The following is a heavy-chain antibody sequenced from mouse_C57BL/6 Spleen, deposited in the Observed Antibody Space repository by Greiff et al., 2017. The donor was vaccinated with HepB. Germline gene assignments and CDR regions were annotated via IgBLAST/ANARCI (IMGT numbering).Heavy chain of an antibody. J-gene: IGHJ3*01. CDR3: ARRAFYYGNYDWFAY. CDR1: GYTFTSYW. CDR2: IYPGSGST. Sequence: VQLQQSGAELVKPGASVKMSCKASGYTFTSYWITWVKQRPGQGLEWIGDIYPGSGSTNYNEKFKSKATLTVDTSSSTAYMQLSSLTSEDSAVYYCARRAFYYGNYDWFAYWGQGTLVTVSA. D-gene: IGHD2-1*01. V-gene: IGHV1-55*01.